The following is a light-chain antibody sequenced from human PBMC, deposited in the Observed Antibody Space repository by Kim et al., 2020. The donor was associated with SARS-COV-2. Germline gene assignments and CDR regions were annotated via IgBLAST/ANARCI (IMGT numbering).Light chain of an antibody. CDR2: AAS. J-gene: IGKJ1*01. V-gene: IGKV1-39*01. CDR1: QSMSSY. Sequence: ASVGDGVTITCRASQSMSSYLNWYQQKPGKAPKLLIYAASSLQSGVPSRFSGSGSGTDFTLTISSLQPEDFATYYCQQSYSTPHTFGQGTKVDIK. CDR3: QQSYSTPHT.